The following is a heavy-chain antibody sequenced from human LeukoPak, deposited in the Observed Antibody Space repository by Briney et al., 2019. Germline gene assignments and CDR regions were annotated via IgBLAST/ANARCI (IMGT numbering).Heavy chain of an antibody. D-gene: IGHD1-26*01. J-gene: IGHJ4*02. CDR1: GFTFSSYE. CDR3: ARGFSQEWVVGATYLPTN. V-gene: IGHV3-48*03. Sequence: GGSLRLSCAASGFTFSSYEMNWVRQAPGKGLEWVSYISSSGSTIYYADSVKGRFTISRDNAKNSLYLQMNSLRAEDTAVYYCARGFSQEWVVGATYLPTNWGQGTLVTVSS. CDR2: ISSSGSTI.